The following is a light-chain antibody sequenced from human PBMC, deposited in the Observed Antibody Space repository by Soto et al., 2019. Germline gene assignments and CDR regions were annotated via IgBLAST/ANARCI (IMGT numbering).Light chain of an antibody. CDR3: SSYTSSSTLVV. CDR1: SSDVGGYNY. Sequence: QSALTQPSSVSGSPGQSITISCTGTSSDVGGYNYVSWYQQHPGKATKLMIYDVSNRTSGVSNRFSGYKSGNTASLTISGLQAQDWADYYCSSYTSSSTLVVFGGGTKLTVL. CDR2: DVS. J-gene: IGLJ2*01. V-gene: IGLV2-14*01.